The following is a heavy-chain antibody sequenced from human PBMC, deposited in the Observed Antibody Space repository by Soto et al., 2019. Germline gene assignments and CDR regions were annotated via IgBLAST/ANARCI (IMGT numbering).Heavy chain of an antibody. V-gene: IGHV1-2*02. Sequence: ASVKVSGKASGYTFTNYYMHWLRQAAGQGFEWMGRISPKSGGTNYAQKFQGRVSMTWDTSLKTAYMELSSLISEDTAVCYCARPPGYISDWHYFDLWGQGTLVTVSS. J-gene: IGHJ4*02. CDR2: ISPKSGGT. CDR1: GYTFTNYY. CDR3: ARPPGYISDWHYFDL. D-gene: IGHD2-21*02.